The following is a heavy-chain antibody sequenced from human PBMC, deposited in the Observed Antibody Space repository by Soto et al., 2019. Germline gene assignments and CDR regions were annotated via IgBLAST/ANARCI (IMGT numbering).Heavy chain of an antibody. D-gene: IGHD3-9*01. Sequence: EVQLVESGGGLVQSGGSLRLSCEASGFSFITYWMNWVRQAPGKRLEWLASIKEDGSEKQYVDSVKGRFTISSDNANISLYLQMNRLSEEAMAGYDCVGEISGSFAIWGQGTLVIVSS. CDR2: IKEDGSEK. CDR3: VGEISGSFAI. J-gene: IGHJ4*02. V-gene: IGHV3-7*04. CDR1: GFSFITYW.